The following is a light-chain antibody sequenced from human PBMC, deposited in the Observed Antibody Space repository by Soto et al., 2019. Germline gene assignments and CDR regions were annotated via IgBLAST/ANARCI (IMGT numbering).Light chain of an antibody. Sequence: IQMTQSPSSLSASVGDRVTITCRASQSISSYLNWYQQKPGKAPKLLIYDASSLESGVPSRFSGSGSGTDFTLTISRLEPEDFATYYCQQTYSAPLTFGGGTKVDIK. CDR3: QQTYSAPLT. V-gene: IGKV1-39*01. CDR1: QSISSY. J-gene: IGKJ4*01. CDR2: DAS.